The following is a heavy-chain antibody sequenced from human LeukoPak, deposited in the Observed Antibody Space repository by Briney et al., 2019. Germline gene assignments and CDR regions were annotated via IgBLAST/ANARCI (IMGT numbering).Heavy chain of an antibody. V-gene: IGHV1-46*03. D-gene: IGHD3-22*01. J-gene: IGHJ4*02. Sequence: ASVKVSCKASGYTFTNYYIHWVRQAPGQGLEWMGIINPSGGSTFYTQKFQGRVTMTRDTSTSTVYMELSSLRSEGTAVYYCASESGGYSVPRIDFWGQGTLVTVSS. CDR2: INPSGGST. CDR1: GYTFTNYY. CDR3: ASESGGYSVPRIDF.